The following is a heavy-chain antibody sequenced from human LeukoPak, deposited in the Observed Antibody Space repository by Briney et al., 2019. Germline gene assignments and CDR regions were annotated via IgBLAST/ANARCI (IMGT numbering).Heavy chain of an antibody. Sequence: GGSLRLSCAASGFTFSRYAMHWVRQAPGKGLEWVAVISYDGSNEYYAESVKGRFTISRNSSENTLYLEMNSLRVEDTAVYYCARVGYYSSGPFSYFDYWGQGTLVTVSS. D-gene: IGHD3-10*01. V-gene: IGHV3-30-3*01. CDR3: ARVGYYSSGPFSYFDY. CDR2: ISYDGSNE. J-gene: IGHJ4*02. CDR1: GFTFSRYA.